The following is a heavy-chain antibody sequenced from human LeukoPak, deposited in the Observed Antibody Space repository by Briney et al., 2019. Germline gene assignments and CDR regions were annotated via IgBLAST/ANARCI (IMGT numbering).Heavy chain of an antibody. CDR2: ISSTSSYI. V-gene: IGHV3-21*01. CDR1: GLTFSTYT. D-gene: IGHD6-13*01. J-gene: IGHJ4*02. Sequence: PGGSLRLSCAASGLTFSTYTMSWVRQAPGKGLEWVSSISSTSSYIYYADSVQGRFTISRDNAKNSLYLQMNSLRAEDTAVYYCASAGYSSQGGINWGQGTLVTVSS. CDR3: ASAGYSSQGGIN.